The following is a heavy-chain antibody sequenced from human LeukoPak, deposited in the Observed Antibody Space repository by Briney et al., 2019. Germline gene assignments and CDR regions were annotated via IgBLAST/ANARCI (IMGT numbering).Heavy chain of an antibody. V-gene: IGHV3-48*03. CDR1: GFTFSSYE. Sequence: TGGSLRLSCAASGFTFSSYEMNWVRQAPGKGLEWVSYISSSGSTIYYADSVKGRFTISRDNAKNSLYLQMNSLRAEDTAVYYCARGWWLVRAFDYWGHGTLVTVSS. CDR3: ARGWWLVRAFDY. J-gene: IGHJ4*01. D-gene: IGHD6-19*01. CDR2: ISSSGSTI.